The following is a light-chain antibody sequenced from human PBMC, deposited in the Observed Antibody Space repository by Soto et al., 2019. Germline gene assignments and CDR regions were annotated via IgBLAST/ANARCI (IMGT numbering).Light chain of an antibody. J-gene: IGKJ2*01. Sequence: EIVLTQSPGTLSLSPGERATLSCMASQSVSSSYLAWYQQKPGQAPRLLIYGASSRATGIPDRFSGSGSGSDFTLSISSLKPADVAGHYCQQYGSSPYTFGQGTKREIK. CDR2: GAS. CDR1: QSVSSSY. CDR3: QQYGSSPYT. V-gene: IGKV3-20*01.